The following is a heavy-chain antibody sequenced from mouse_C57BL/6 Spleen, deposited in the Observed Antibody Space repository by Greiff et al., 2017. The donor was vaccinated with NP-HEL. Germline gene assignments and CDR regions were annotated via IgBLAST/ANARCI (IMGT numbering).Heavy chain of an antibody. CDR2: ISYSGST. J-gene: IGHJ2*01. V-gene: IGHV3-1*01. CDR1: GYSITSGYD. CDR3: ARGGNYYGSSYYFDY. Sequence: VQLQQSGPGMVKPSQSLSLTCTVTGYSITSGYDWHWIRHFPGNKLEWMGYISYSGSTNYNPSLKSRISMTHDTSKNHFFLKLNSVTTEDTATYYCARGGNYYGSSYYFDYWGQGTTLTVSS. D-gene: IGHD1-1*01.